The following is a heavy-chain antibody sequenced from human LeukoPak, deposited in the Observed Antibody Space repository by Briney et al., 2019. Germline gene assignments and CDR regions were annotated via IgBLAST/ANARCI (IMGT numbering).Heavy chain of an antibody. CDR2: INPSGGST. CDR3: ARGPPGRVYDSTKRGLFDP. J-gene: IGHJ5*02. Sequence: ASVKVSCKASGYSFTTYYIHWVRQAPGQGLEWMEIINPSGGSTNYAQKFQGRVAMTRDTSTSTVYRELSSLRLEDTAVFYCARGPPGRVYDSTKRGLFDPWGQGTLVTVSS. V-gene: IGHV1-46*01. D-gene: IGHD3-22*01. CDR1: GYSFTTYY.